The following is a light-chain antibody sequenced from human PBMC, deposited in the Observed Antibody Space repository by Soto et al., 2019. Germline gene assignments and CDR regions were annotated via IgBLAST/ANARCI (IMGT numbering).Light chain of an antibody. CDR1: SSDVGGYNY. J-gene: IGLJ1*01. CDR3: SSFAATHTYI. Sequence: QSVLTQPASVSGSPGQSITVSCTGTSSDVGGYNYVSWYQQHPGKAPKLMIYVVTKRPSGVPDRFSGSKSGNTASLTISGLQDEDEADYYCSSFAATHTYIFGTGTKVTVL. CDR2: VVT. V-gene: IGLV2-11*01.